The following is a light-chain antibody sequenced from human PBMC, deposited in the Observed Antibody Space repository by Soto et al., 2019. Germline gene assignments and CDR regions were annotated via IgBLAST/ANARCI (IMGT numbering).Light chain of an antibody. CDR2: EVN. CDR3: NSYTSSSTRV. Sequence: QSALTQPASVSGSPGQSITISCTGTSSDVGGYNYVSWDQQHPGKAPKLMIYEVNNRPSGVSNRFSGSKSGNTASLTISGLQAEDEADYYCNSYTSSSTRVFGGGTKLTVL. J-gene: IGLJ2*01. V-gene: IGLV2-14*01. CDR1: SSDVGGYNY.